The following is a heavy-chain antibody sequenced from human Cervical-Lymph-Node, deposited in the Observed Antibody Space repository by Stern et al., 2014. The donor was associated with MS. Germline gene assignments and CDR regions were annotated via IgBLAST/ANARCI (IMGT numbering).Heavy chain of an antibody. CDR1: GFTFDNYA. Sequence: EVQLEESGGGLVQPGGSLRLSCAASGFTFDNYAMSWVRQAPGKGLEWVSAISGSGTYTYYADSVKGRFTISRDNSKNTLYLQMNSLRAEDTAVYYCAKDEFSSTWYGADYWGHGTLVTVSS. CDR2: ISGSGTYT. V-gene: IGHV3-23*04. J-gene: IGHJ4*01. CDR3: AKDEFSSTWYGADY. D-gene: IGHD2-2*01.